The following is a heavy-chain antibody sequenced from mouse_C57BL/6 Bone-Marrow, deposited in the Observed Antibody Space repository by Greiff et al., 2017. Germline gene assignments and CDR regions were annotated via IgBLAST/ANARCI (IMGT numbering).Heavy chain of an antibody. Sequence: QVQLQQPGAELVMPGASVKLSCKASGYTFTSYWMHWVKQRPGQGLEWIGEIDPSDSDKNYNQKFKGKSTLTVDKSSSTAYMQLSSLTAEDSAVYYCARDDYSSYSWYFDVWGTGTTVTVSS. CDR2: IDPSDSDK. D-gene: IGHD2-5*01. J-gene: IGHJ1*03. CDR1: GYTFTSYW. CDR3: ARDDYSSYSWYFDV. V-gene: IGHV1-69*01.